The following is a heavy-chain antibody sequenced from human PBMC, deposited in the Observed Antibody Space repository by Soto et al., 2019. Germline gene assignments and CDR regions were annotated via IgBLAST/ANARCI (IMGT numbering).Heavy chain of an antibody. D-gene: IGHD4-17*01. CDR2: INAGSVNT. V-gene: IGHV1-3*01. CDR1: GYTFTTYV. Sequence: ASVKVSCKAFGYTFTTYVMHWVRQAPGQGLEWMGWINAGSVNTKYSQKFQGRVTITRDTSASTAYMELSSLRSEDTAVYYCASESYGGEFDYWGQGTLVTVS. CDR3: ASESYGGEFDY. J-gene: IGHJ4*02.